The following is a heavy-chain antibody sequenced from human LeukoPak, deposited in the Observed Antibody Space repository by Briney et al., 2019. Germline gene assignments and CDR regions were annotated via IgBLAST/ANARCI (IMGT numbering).Heavy chain of an antibody. CDR2: INHSGST. Sequence: SETLSLTCAAYGGSSSGYYWSWIRQPPGKGLEWIGEINHSGSTNYNPSLKSRVTISVDTSKNQFSLKLSSVTAADTAVYYCARHPRGWFGELLQRRYYFDYWGQGTLVTVSS. CDR1: GGSSSGYY. D-gene: IGHD3-10*01. V-gene: IGHV4-34*01. CDR3: ARHPRGWFGELLQRRYYFDY. J-gene: IGHJ4*02.